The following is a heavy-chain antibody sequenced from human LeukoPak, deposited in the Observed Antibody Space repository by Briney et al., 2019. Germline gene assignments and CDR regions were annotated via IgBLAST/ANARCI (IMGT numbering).Heavy chain of an antibody. Sequence: SETLSLTCAVYGGSFSGYYWSWIRQPPGKGLEWIGEINHSGSTYYNPSLKSRVTISVDTSKNQFSLKLSSVTAADTAVYYCARLPIAVAGVGPYDAFDIWGQGTMVTVSS. J-gene: IGHJ3*02. CDR2: INHSGST. D-gene: IGHD6-19*01. CDR3: ARLPIAVAGVGPYDAFDI. V-gene: IGHV4-34*01. CDR1: GGSFSGYY.